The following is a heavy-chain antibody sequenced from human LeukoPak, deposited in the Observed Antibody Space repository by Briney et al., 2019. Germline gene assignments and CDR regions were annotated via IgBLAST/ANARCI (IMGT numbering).Heavy chain of an antibody. J-gene: IGHJ5*02. CDR2: ISYDGSNK. Sequence: GRSLRLSCAASGFTFSSYGMHWVRQAPGKGLEWVAVISYDGSNKYYADPVKGRFTISRDNSKNTLYLQMNSLRAEDTAVYYCAKDYAMVQGVMRLLDPWGQGTLVTVSS. V-gene: IGHV3-30*18. CDR1: GFTFSSYG. CDR3: AKDYAMVQGVMRLLDP. D-gene: IGHD3-10*01.